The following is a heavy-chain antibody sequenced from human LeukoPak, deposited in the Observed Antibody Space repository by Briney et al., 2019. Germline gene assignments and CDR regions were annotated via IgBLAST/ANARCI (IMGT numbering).Heavy chain of an antibody. Sequence: ASETLSLTCAVYGGSFSGYYWSWIRQPPGKGLEWIGEINNSGSTNYNPSVKGRVTISVDTSKSQFALKLSSVTAADTAVYYCARGHRRRSSRVRGFIEFWGQGTLVTVSS. J-gene: IGHJ4*02. CDR3: ARGHRRRSSRVRGFIEF. V-gene: IGHV4-34*01. CDR1: GGSFSGYY. CDR2: INNSGST. D-gene: IGHD3-10*01.